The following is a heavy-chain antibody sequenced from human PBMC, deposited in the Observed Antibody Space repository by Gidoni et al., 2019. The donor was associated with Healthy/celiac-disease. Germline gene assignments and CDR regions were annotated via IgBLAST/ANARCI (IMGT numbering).Heavy chain of an antibody. CDR2: IRSKAYGGTT. V-gene: IGHV3-49*04. CDR1: GFTFGDYA. CDR3: TRDSSGRYYYEYFQH. Sequence: EVQLVESGGGLVQPGRSLRLSCTASGFTFGDYAMSWVRQAPGKGLEWVGFIRSKAYGGTTEYAASVKGRFTISRDDSKSIAYLQMNSLKTEDTAVYYCTRDSSGRYYYEYFQHWGQGTLVTVSS. J-gene: IGHJ1*01. D-gene: IGHD3-10*01.